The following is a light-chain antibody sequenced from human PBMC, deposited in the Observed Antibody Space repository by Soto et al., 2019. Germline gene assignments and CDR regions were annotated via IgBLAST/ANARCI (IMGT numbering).Light chain of an antibody. CDR3: QQYGSSPRT. CDR2: GAS. J-gene: IGKJ2*01. Sequence: EIVLTQSPGTLSLSPGERATLSCRASQSVSSNYLAWYQQKPGQALRLLIYGASSRATGIPDRFSGSGSGTDFTLTISRLEPEDFAVYYCQQYGSSPRTFGQGTKVDIK. V-gene: IGKV3-20*01. CDR1: QSVSSNY.